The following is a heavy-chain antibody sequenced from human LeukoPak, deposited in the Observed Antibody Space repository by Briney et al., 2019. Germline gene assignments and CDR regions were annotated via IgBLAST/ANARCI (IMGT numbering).Heavy chain of an antibody. CDR2: ISGSGGST. V-gene: IGHV3-23*01. D-gene: IGHD2-2*02. CDR1: GFTFSSYA. CDR3: AKGDLNVVVPAAIPLGIDY. J-gene: IGHJ4*02. Sequence: TGGSLRLSCAASGFTFSSYAMTWVRQAPGKGLEWVSAISGSGGSTYYADSVKGRFTISRDNSKNTLYLQMNSLRAEDTAVYYCAKGDLNVVVPAAIPLGIDYWGQGTLVTVSS.